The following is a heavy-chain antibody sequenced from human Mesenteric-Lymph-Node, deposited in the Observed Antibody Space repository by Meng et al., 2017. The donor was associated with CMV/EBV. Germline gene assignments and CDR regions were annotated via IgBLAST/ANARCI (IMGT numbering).Heavy chain of an antibody. D-gene: IGHD6-13*01. CDR3: ARGGRSWYEHDY. CDR2: IHTTNGDT. J-gene: IGHJ4*02. CDR1: GYTFNNYA. V-gene: IGHV1-3*04. Sequence: SCETSGYTFNNYAIHWVRQAPGQGLEWMGWIHTTNGDTKYSQKFQGRVTLSRDTSATTAYMELRSLTSEDTAVYYCARGGRSWYEHDYWGQGTLVTVSS.